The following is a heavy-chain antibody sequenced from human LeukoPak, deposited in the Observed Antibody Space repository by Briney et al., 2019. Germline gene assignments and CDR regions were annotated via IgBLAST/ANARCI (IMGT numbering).Heavy chain of an antibody. D-gene: IGHD3-10*01. CDR2: IYTSGST. CDR1: GGSISSYY. CDR3: ARDRITIVRANWFDP. J-gene: IGHJ5*02. V-gene: IGHV4-4*07. Sequence: SETLSLTCTVSGGSISSYYWSWIRQPAGKGLEWIGRIYTSGSTNYNPSLKSRVTMSVDTSKNQFSLKLSSVTAADTAVYYCARDRITIVRANWFDPWGQGTLVTVSS.